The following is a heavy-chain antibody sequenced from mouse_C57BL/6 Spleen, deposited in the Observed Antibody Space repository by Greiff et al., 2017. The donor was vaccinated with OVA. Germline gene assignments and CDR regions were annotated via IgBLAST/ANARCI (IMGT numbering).Heavy chain of an antibody. CDR1: GYTFTSCT. V-gene: IGHV1-4*01. J-gene: IGHJ2*01. CDR2: INPSSGYT. Sequence: VQLQQSGAELARPGASVKMSCKASGYTFTSCTMHWVKQRPGQGLEWIGYINPSSGYTKYNQKFKDKATLTADKSSSTAYMQLSSLTSEDSAVYYCATYYYGSSHRIYFDYWGQGTTLTVSS. D-gene: IGHD1-1*01. CDR3: ATYYYGSSHRIYFDY.